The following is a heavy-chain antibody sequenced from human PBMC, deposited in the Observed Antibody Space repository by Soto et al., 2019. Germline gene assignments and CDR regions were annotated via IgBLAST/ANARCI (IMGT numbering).Heavy chain of an antibody. J-gene: IGHJ6*02. CDR2: ITTAGDT. CDR1: GFTFSNYD. V-gene: IGHV3-13*01. Sequence: EVQLVESGGGLVQPGGSLRLPCAASGFTFSNYDMHWVRQVTGKGLEWVSGITTAGDTYYPGSVKGRFTISREKAKNSLYLQMNSLSAGDTAVYYCARELHGGSYGMDVWGQRTTVTVSS. CDR3: ARELHGGSYGMDV.